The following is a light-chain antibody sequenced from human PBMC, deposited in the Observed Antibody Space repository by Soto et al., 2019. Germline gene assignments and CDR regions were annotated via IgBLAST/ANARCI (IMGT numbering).Light chain of an antibody. Sequence: AIRMSQSPSSLSASTGDRVTISCRASQGISSYLAWYQKKPARVPKLLIYAASTLQGGVPSRFSGSGSGTDFSLTISCLQSEDFATYYCHQYYSYPRAFGQGTKVDIK. CDR1: QGISSY. V-gene: IGKV1-8*01. J-gene: IGKJ1*01. CDR3: HQYYSYPRA. CDR2: AAS.